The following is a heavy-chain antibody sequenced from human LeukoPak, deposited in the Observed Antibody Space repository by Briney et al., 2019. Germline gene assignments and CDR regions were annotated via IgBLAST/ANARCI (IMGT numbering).Heavy chain of an antibody. V-gene: IGHV3-7*01. CDR1: GFTFSSYL. Sequence: PGGSLRLSCAASGFTFSSYLMSSVRQAPGKGLERVANIKQDGSEKYYVDSVKGRFTISRDNAKNSLYLQMNSLRAEDTAVYYCARVASSGYYSANFDYWGQGTLVTVSS. CDR2: IKQDGSEK. D-gene: IGHD3-22*01. CDR3: ARVASSGYYSANFDY. J-gene: IGHJ4*02.